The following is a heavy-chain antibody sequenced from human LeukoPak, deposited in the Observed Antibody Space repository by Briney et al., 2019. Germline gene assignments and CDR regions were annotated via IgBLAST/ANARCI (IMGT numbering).Heavy chain of an antibody. V-gene: IGHV3-21*01. J-gene: IGHJ4*02. Sequence: MSGGSLRLSCAASGFTFSSYSMNWVRQAPGKGLEWVSSISSSSSYIYYADSVKGRFTISRDNAKNSLHLQMNSLRAEDTAVYYCARVMVYSYGYFDYWGQGTLVTVSS. CDR2: ISSSSSYI. CDR3: ARVMVYSYGYFDY. CDR1: GFTFSSYS. D-gene: IGHD5-18*01.